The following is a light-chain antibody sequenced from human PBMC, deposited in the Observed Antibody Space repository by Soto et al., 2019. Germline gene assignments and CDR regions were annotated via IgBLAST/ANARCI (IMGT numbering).Light chain of an antibody. CDR3: HVWDSSRDHPS. J-gene: IGLJ2*01. V-gene: IGLV3-21*04. Sequence: SYELTQPPSVSVTPGKTARITCGGINIGSKHVHWYQQKPGQAPVLVIYYDTDRPSGIPERFSGSNSGNTATLTISRVEAGDEADYYCHVWDSSRDHPSFGGGTKLTVL. CDR2: YDT. CDR1: NIGSKH.